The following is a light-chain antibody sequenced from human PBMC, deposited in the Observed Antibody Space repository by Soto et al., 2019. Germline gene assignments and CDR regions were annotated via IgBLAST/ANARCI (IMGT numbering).Light chain of an antibody. V-gene: IGKV3-20*01. J-gene: IGKJ2*01. Sequence: EIVLTQSPGILSLSPGERATLSCRASQSVRSIFLAWYQQKLGQSPRLLIYGASSRATGIPDRFSGSGSGTDFTLIISRLETEDFAVYYCQQYSSSPYTFGQGTKLEIK. CDR3: QQYSSSPYT. CDR2: GAS. CDR1: QSVRSIF.